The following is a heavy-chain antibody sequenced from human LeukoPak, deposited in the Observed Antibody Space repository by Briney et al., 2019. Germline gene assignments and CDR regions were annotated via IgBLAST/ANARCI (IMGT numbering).Heavy chain of an antibody. D-gene: IGHD1-7*01. Sequence: GGSLRLSCAASGFTFSSYEMNWVRQAPGKGLEWVSYISSSGSTIYYADSVKGRFTISRDNAKNSLYLQMNSLRAEDTAVYYCARDWNYPPAFDYWGQGTLVTVSS. CDR1: GFTFSSYE. J-gene: IGHJ4*02. V-gene: IGHV3-48*03. CDR3: ARDWNYPPAFDY. CDR2: ISSSGSTI.